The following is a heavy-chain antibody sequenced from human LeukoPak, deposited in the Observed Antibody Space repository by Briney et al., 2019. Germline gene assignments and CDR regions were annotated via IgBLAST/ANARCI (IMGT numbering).Heavy chain of an antibody. CDR2: IIPIFGTA. Sequence: GASVKVSCKTSGYTFTSYYMHWVRQAPGQGLEWMGGIIPIFGTANYAQKFQGRVTITADKSTSTAYMELSSLRSEDTAVYYCARSRLRRAETTQNCSGGSCYWGDFCDYWGQGTLVTVSS. CDR3: ARSRLRRAETTQNCSGGSCYWGDFCDY. V-gene: IGHV1-69*06. CDR1: GYTFTSYY. J-gene: IGHJ4*02. D-gene: IGHD2-15*01.